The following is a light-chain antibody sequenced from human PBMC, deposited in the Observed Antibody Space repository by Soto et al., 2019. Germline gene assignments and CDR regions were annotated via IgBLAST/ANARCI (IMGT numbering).Light chain of an antibody. Sequence: EIVLTQSPATSPSSPGERATLSCRASQSSSSYLAGYQQKPGQAPRLLIYDASKRATGIPARFSGRGSGTDFTLTISSLEPEDFAVYYCQQRSNWPPVITFGQGTRLDIK. CDR1: QSSSSY. CDR2: DAS. J-gene: IGKJ5*01. CDR3: QQRSNWPPVIT. V-gene: IGKV3-11*01.